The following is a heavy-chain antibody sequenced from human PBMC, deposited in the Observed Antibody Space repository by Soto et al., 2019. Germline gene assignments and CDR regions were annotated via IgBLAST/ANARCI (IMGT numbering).Heavy chain of an antibody. J-gene: IGHJ4*02. CDR3: ARDPGIAAAGTVGYFDY. CDR2: IKQDGGGE. Sequence: GGSLRLSCAASGFTFSSYWMSWVRQAPGEGLEWVANIKQDGGGEQYVDSVKGRFTISRDNAKNSLFLEMKSLRAEDTAVYYCARDPGIAAAGTVGYFDYWGQGTLVTVSS. V-gene: IGHV3-7*01. D-gene: IGHD6-13*01. CDR1: GFTFSSYW.